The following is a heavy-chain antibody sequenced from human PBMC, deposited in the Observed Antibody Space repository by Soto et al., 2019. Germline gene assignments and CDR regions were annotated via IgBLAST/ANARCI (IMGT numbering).Heavy chain of an antibody. CDR2: LSFVGSIK. J-gene: IGHJ4*02. CDR1: GFTFSSHA. V-gene: IGHV3-30-3*01. D-gene: IGHD1-26*01. Sequence: GGSLRLSCAVSGFTFSSHAMHWVRQAPGKGLEWVTLLSFVGSIKYYADSVKGRFTTSREISKNTMFLQLNSLRVEDTVVYYCARDDEGGSDCDLGYWGQGALVTVSS. CDR3: ARDDEGGSDCDLGY.